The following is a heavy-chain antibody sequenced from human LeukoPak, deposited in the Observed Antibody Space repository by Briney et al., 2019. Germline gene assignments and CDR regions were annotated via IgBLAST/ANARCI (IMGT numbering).Heavy chain of an antibody. CDR2: IKQDGSEK. V-gene: IGHV3-7*01. J-gene: IGHJ4*02. D-gene: IGHD2-2*01. Sequence: GGSLRLSCAASGFTFSTYWMSWVRQAPGKGLEWVANIKQDGSEKYYVDSVKGRFTISRDNAKNSLYLQMNSLRAEDTAMYYCAKASSFHDYWGQGTLVTVSS. CDR3: AKASSFHDY. CDR1: GFTFSTYW.